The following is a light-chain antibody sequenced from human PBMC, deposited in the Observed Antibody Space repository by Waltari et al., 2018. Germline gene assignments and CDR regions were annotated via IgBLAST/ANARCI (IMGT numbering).Light chain of an antibody. V-gene: IGLV2-23*02. J-gene: IGLJ3*02. Sequence: QSALTPPASASEPPGQSITISCSVTSSDGGDDNLFCWYQQHPGKPHKLIIYDVAKPPSGVSHRSSGTKCGNAASLTISLLQAEDDADYYCFSYGSSSTWVFGGGTKLTVL. CDR2: DVA. CDR3: FSYGSSSTWV. CDR1: SSDGGDDNL.